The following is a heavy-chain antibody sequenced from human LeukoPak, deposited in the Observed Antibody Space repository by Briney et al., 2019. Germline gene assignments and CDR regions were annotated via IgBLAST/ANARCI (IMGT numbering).Heavy chain of an antibody. CDR1: GGSFSDYY. V-gene: IGHV4-34*01. CDR2: INHSGST. CDR3: ARGGGVGYYYYYMDV. Sequence: SETLSLTCAVYGGSFSDYYWSWIRQPPGKGLEWIGEINHSGSTNYNPSLKSRVTISVDTSKNQFSLNMRSVTAADTAVYYCARGGGVGYYYYYMDVWGKGTMVTISS. J-gene: IGHJ6*03. D-gene: IGHD1-26*01.